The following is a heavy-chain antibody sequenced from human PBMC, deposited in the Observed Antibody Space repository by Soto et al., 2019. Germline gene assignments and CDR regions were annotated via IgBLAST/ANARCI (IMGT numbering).Heavy chain of an antibody. V-gene: IGHV4-59*11. Sequence: SETLSLTCPVSGAAIMSHYWGWIRQPPGKGLEWIGYIYYSGSTNYNPFLKSRVTISVDTSKNQFSLKLSSVTAADTAVYYCARVSAGYWYFDLWGRGTLVT. D-gene: IGHD6-19*01. CDR3: ARVSAGYWYFDL. J-gene: IGHJ2*01. CDR2: IYYSGST. CDR1: GAAIMSHY.